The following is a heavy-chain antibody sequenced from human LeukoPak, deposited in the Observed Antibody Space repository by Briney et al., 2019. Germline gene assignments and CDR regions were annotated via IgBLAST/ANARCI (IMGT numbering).Heavy chain of an antibody. CDR1: GSRFTTNW. CDR2: IYPGDSET. CDR3: ARPQYLGFDY. J-gene: IGHJ4*02. D-gene: IGHD2-2*02. V-gene: IGHV5-51*01. Sequence: GGPLQISGKGSGSRFTTNWIAGVRQMPGKGLEWMGLIYPGDSETRYSPSFQGQVIISVDKSISTAYLQWTSLKASDTAMYYCARPQYLGFDYWGQGTQVTVSS.